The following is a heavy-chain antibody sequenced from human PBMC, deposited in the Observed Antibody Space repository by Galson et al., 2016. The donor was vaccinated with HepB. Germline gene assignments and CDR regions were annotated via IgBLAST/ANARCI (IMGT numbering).Heavy chain of an antibody. V-gene: IGHV3-23*01. CDR2: ISSSGDST. J-gene: IGHJ4*02. D-gene: IGHD3-10*01. CDR3: ARGYASGNFYQ. CDR1: GFFFCNFV. Sequence: SLRLSCAASGFFFCNFVITWVRQAPGKGLEWVSDISSSGDSTYYADSVKGRFTISRDNSKNTLNLQMNSLRDEDTAVYYCARGYASGNFYQWGQGTLVTVSS.